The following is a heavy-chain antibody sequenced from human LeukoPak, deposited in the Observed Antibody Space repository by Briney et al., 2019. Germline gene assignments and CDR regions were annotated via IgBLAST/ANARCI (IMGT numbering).Heavy chain of an antibody. CDR3: ARRRWLQPFFDY. CDR1: GGSISSYY. Sequence: SETLSLTCTVSGGSISSYYWSWIRQPPGKGLEWIGEINHSGSTNYNPSLKSRVTISVDTSKNQFSLKLSSVTAADTAVYYCARRRWLQPFFDYWGQGTLVTVSS. CDR2: INHSGST. D-gene: IGHD5-24*01. J-gene: IGHJ4*02. V-gene: IGHV4-34*01.